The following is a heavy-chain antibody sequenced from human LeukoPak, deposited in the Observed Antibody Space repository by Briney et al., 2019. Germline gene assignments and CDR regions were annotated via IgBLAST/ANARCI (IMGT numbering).Heavy chain of an antibody. CDR3: ARAPSEIGGYYPEYFRH. J-gene: IGHJ1*01. CDR1: GFTFSSYW. CDR2: IKSDGST. V-gene: IGHV3-74*01. D-gene: IGHD3-22*01. Sequence: GGSLRLSCAASGFTFSSYWMHWVRQAPGKGLVWVSRIKSDGSTRYADSVKGRFTISRDNAKNTVSLQMDSLRAEDTGVYYCARAPSEIGGYYPEYFRHWGQGTLVTVSP.